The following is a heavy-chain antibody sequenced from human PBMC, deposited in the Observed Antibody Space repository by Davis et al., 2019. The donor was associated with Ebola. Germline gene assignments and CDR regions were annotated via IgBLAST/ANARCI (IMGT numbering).Heavy chain of an antibody. CDR2: INHSGST. CDR1: GGSFSGYY. CDR3: ARVGFGGVIADQFYYFDY. D-gene: IGHD3-16*02. Sequence: MPGGSLRLSCAVYGGSFSGYYWSWIRQPPGKGLEWIGEINHSGSTNYNPSLKSRVTISVDTSKNQFSLKLSSVTAADTVVYYCARVGFGGVIADQFYYFDYWGQGTLVTVSS. J-gene: IGHJ4*02. V-gene: IGHV4-34*01.